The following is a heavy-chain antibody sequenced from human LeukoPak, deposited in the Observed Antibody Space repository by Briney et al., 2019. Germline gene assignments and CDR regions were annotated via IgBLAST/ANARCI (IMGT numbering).Heavy chain of an antibody. J-gene: IGHJ6*03. CDR2: ISSSGSTI. D-gene: IGHD3-9*01. CDR3: ARAGSGAYDILTGYYIRTSYYMDV. Sequence: GGSLRLSCAASGFTFSDYYMSWIRQAPGKGLEWVSYISSSGSTIYYADSVKGRFTISRDNAKNSLYLQMNSLRAKDTAVYYCARAGSGAYDILTGYYIRTSYYMDVWGKGTTVTISS. CDR1: GFTFSDYY. V-gene: IGHV3-11*04.